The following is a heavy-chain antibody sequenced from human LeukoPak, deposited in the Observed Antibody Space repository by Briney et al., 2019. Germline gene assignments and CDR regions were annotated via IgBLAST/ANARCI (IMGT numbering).Heavy chain of an antibody. V-gene: IGHV1-2*02. CDR1: GYTFTGYY. CDR3: ARALSGTYYSFHY. D-gene: IGHD3-10*01. CDR2: INPNSGGT. J-gene: IGHJ4*02. Sequence: GASVKVSCKASGYTFTGYYMHWVRQAPGQGLEWMGWINPNSGGTNYAQKFQGRVTMTRDTSISTAYMELSRLKSDDTAVYYCARALSGTYYSFHYWGQGTLVTVSS.